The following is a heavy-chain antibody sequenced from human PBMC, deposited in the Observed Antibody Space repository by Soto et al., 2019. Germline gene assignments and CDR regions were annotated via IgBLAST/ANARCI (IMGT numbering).Heavy chain of an antibody. J-gene: IGHJ5*02. Sequence: PSETLSLTCAVYGGSFSGYYWSWIRQPPGKGLEWIGEINHSGSTNYNPSLKSRVTISVDTSKNQFSLKLSSVTAADTAVYYCARGRVFKSSSSWSNWFDPWGQGTLVT. D-gene: IGHD6-13*01. CDR1: GGSFSGYY. CDR2: INHSGST. V-gene: IGHV4-34*01. CDR3: ARGRVFKSSSSWSNWFDP.